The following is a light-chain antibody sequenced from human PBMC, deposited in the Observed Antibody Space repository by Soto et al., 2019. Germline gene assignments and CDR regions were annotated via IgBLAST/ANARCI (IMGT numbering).Light chain of an antibody. J-gene: IGKJ1*01. CDR2: DAS. V-gene: IGKV3-20*01. Sequence: ENVLTQSPGTLSLSAGERATLSCRASQSVNSNYLAWYQQKPGQAPRLLIYDASSRATGIPDRFSGSGSGIDFTLTISRLEPEDFAVYYCQQYGISPQTFGQGTKVDIK. CDR1: QSVNSNY. CDR3: QQYGISPQT.